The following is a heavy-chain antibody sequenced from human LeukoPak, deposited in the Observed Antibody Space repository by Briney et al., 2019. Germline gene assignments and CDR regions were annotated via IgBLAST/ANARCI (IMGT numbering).Heavy chain of an antibody. J-gene: IGHJ4*02. V-gene: IGHV3-21*01. CDR3: ARSSTNERYYFDY. CDR1: GFTFSGYT. Sequence: PGGSLRLSCAVSGFTFSGYTMNWVRQAPGEGLEWVSSISSTGSNIYYADSVKGRFTISRDNAKSSLYLQMNSLRAEDTALYYCARSSTNERYYFDYWGQGTLATVSS. CDR2: ISSTGSNI. D-gene: IGHD1-1*01.